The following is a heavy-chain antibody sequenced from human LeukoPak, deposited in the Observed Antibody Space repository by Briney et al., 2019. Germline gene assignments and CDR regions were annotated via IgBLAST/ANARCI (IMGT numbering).Heavy chain of an antibody. V-gene: IGHV4-59*08. D-gene: IGHD4-17*01. CDR2: IYYSGST. J-gene: IGHJ4*02. CDR3: ASTVTALYFDY. CDR1: GGSISSYY. Sequence: SETLSLTCTVSGGSISSYYWSWIRQPPGKGLEWIGYIYYSGSTNYNPPLKSRVTISVDTSKNQFSLKLSSVTAADTAVYYCASTVTALYFDYWGQGTLVTVSS.